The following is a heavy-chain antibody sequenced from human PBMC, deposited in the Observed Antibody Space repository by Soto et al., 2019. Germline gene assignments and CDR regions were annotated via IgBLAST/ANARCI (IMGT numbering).Heavy chain of an antibody. J-gene: IGHJ6*02. CDR1: GFTFSRNV. CDR2: ISGSDNST. V-gene: IGHV3-23*01. Sequence: EVQLLESGGGLVQPGGSLRLSCAASGFTFSRNVMSWVRQAPGKGLEWVSAISGSDNSTYYADSVKGRFTISRDNSKNTLYLQMSSLRADDTAVYYCAPMGVWGQGTTVTVSS. CDR3: APMGV.